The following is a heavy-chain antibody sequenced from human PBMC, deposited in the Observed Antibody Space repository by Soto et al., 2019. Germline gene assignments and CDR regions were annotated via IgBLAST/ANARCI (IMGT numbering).Heavy chain of an antibody. J-gene: IGHJ6*03. D-gene: IGHD3-16*01. CDR2: ISGSGGST. CDR3: AKDRGSPTHAGFGHYYYYYYMDV. V-gene: IGHV3-23*01. CDR1: GFTFSSYA. Sequence: GGSLRLSCAASGFTFSSYAMSWVRQAPGKGLEWVTAISGSGGSTYYADSVKGRFTISRDNSKNTLYLQMNSLRAEDTAVYYCAKDRGSPTHAGFGHYYYYYYMDVWGKGTTVTVSS.